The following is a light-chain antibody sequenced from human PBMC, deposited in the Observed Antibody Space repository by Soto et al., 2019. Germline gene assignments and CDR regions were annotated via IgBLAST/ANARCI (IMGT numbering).Light chain of an antibody. CDR1: SSNIGAGHD. CDR3: QSFDKYLSAVV. CDR2: DNT. V-gene: IGLV1-40*01. Sequence: QSVLTQPPSVSGAPGQRVTISCTGSSSNIGAGHDVHWYQHLPGTAPKLLIYDNTNRPSGVSVRFSGSKSGTSASLAISGLQAEDEADYYCQSFDKYLSAVVFGGGTKLTVL. J-gene: IGLJ2*01.